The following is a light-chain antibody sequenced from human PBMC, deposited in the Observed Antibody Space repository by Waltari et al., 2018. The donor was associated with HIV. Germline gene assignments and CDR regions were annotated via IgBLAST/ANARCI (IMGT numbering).Light chain of an antibody. J-gene: IGLJ2*01. CDR3: SSYAGINTYVL. V-gene: IGLV2-8*01. Sequence: QSALTQPPSASGSPGPSVTISCNGTSSDVGGNNYVSWYQQYPGKAPRLMIYEVYKRPSGVPHRFSGSKSGNTASLTVSGLQAEDEANYYCSSYAGINTYVLFGGGTKLTVL. CDR1: SSDVGGNNY. CDR2: EVY.